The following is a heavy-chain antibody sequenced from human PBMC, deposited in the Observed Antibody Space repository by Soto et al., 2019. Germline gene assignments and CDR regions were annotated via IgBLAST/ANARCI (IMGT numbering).Heavy chain of an antibody. CDR1: GFTFSSYS. J-gene: IGHJ5*02. D-gene: IGHD6-19*01. CDR2: ISSSSSYI. V-gene: IGHV3-21*01. Sequence: EVQLVESGGGLVKPGGSLRLSCAASGFTFSSYSMNWVRQAPGKGLEWVSSISSSSSYIYYADSVKGRFTISRDNAKNSLYLQMNSLRAEDTAVYYCARGPVSSGWYFNWFDPWGQGTLVTVSS. CDR3: ARGPVSSGWYFNWFDP.